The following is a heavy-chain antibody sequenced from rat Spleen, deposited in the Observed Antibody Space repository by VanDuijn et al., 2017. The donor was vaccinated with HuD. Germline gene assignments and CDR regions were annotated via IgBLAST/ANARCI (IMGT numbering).Heavy chain of an antibody. CDR3: TTYSDYATSPFAY. CDR1: GFTFNNYW. J-gene: IGHJ3*01. Sequence: EVKLVESGGGLLQPGRSLKLSCVASGFTFNNYWMTWIRQAPGKGLEWVASITNTGGSIYYPDSVKGRFTISRDPAQNTLYLQMGSLRSEDTATYYCTTYSDYATSPFAYWGRGALVTVSS. V-gene: IGHV5-31*01. CDR2: ITNTGGSI. D-gene: IGHD1-6*01.